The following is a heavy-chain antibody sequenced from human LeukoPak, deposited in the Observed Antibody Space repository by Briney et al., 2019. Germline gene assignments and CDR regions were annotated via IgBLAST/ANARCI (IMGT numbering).Heavy chain of an antibody. Sequence: RGSLRLSCAASGLTFSSYWMSWVRQAPGKGLEWVANIKQDGNEKYYVDSVKGRFTISRDNAKNSLYLQMNSLRAEDTAVYYCATSQTTSGRYGNAFDIWGQGTMVTVSS. CDR3: ATSQTTSGRYGNAFDI. V-gene: IGHV3-7*01. CDR1: GLTFSSYW. J-gene: IGHJ3*02. CDR2: IKQDGNEK. D-gene: IGHD6-19*01.